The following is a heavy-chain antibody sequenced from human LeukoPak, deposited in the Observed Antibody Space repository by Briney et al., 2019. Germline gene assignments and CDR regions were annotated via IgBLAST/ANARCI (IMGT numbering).Heavy chain of an antibody. Sequence: GGSLRLSCAASGFTFSSCVMHWVRQAPGKGLEWVAVISYDGSNKYYADSVKGRFTISRDNSKNTLYLQMNSLRAEDTAVYYCAKAYYDSSPFDYWGQGTLVTVSS. V-gene: IGHV3-30*18. CDR3: AKAYYDSSPFDY. CDR1: GFTFSSCV. CDR2: ISYDGSNK. D-gene: IGHD3-22*01. J-gene: IGHJ4*02.